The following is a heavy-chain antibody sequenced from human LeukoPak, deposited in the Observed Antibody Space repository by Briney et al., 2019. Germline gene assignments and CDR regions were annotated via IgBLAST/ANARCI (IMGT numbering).Heavy chain of an antibody. J-gene: IGHJ4*02. CDR2: ISGSGGST. D-gene: IGHD6-13*01. V-gene: IGHV3-23*01. Sequence: GGSLRLSCSASGFTVSSNYMSWVRQAPGKGLEWVSAISGSGGSTYYADSVKGRFTISRDNSKNTLYLQMNSLRAEDTAVYYCAKGPAAAAGSFGYWGQGTLVTVSS. CDR1: GFTVSSNY. CDR3: AKGPAAAAGSFGY.